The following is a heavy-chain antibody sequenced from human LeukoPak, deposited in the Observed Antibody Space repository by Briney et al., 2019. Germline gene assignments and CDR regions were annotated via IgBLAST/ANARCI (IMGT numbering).Heavy chain of an antibody. CDR1: GFTFTTYW. V-gene: IGHV3-9*01. CDR2: ISWNSGSM. D-gene: IGHD4-23*01. CDR3: AKDAATVITPINYYYYYAMDV. J-gene: IGHJ6*02. Sequence: GGSLRLSCAASGFTFTTYWMSWVRQAPGKGLEWVSGISWNSGSMAYADSVKGRFTISRDNAKNSFYLQMNSLRADDTALYYCAKDAATVITPINYYYYYAMDVWGQGTTVTVSS.